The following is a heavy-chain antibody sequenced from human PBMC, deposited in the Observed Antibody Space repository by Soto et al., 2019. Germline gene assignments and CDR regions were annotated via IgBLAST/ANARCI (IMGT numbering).Heavy chain of an antibody. J-gene: IGHJ4*02. CDR1: GFTVSSNY. D-gene: IGHD1-1*01. Sequence: EVQLVESGGGLIQPGGSLRLSCAASGFTVSSNYMSWVRQAPGKGLEWVSVIYSGGSTYYADSVKGRFTISRDNSKNTLYLQINSLRDEDTAVYYCARSYRTTMYYFDYWGQGTLVTVSS. V-gene: IGHV3-53*01. CDR2: IYSGGST. CDR3: ARSYRTTMYYFDY.